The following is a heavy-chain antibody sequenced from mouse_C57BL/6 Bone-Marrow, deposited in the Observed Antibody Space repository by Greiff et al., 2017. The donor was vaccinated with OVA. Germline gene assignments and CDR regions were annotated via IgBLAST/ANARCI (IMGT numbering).Heavy chain of an antibody. CDR1: GFTFSSYG. J-gene: IGHJ2*01. D-gene: IGHD3-1*01. V-gene: IGHV5-6*01. CDR2: ISSGGSYT. Sequence: EVKLMESGGDLVKPGGSLKLSCAASGFTFSSYGMSWVRQTPDKRLEWVATISSGGSYTYYPDSVKGRFTISRDNAKNTLYLQMSSLKSEDTAMYYCARHRDSDYWGQGTTLTVSS. CDR3: ARHRDSDY.